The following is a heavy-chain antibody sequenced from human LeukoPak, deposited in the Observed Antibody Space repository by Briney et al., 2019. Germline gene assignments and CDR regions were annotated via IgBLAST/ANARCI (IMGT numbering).Heavy chain of an antibody. Sequence: GESLKIPCRASGYSFTSYWISGVGQMTGKGLEWMGMVDPSYSYTNYSTSFQGHVTISANKSISTAYQQWISLKASDTAMYYCAREKWDNGDYVPFYGMDVWGQGTTVTVSS. D-gene: IGHD4-17*01. CDR3: AREKWDNGDYVPFYGMDV. CDR2: VDPSYSYT. J-gene: IGHJ6*02. CDR1: GYSFTSYW. V-gene: IGHV5-10-1*01.